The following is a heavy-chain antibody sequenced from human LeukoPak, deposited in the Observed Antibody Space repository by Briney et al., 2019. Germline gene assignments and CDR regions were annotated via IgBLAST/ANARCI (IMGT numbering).Heavy chain of an antibody. CDR3: AKSDGSGSYFDY. V-gene: IGHV4-59*03. CDR2: VYHTGNT. J-gene: IGHJ4*02. Sequence: SETLSLTCTVSGGSIRNYYWSWIRQPPGKGLEWIGYVYHTGNTKYNPSLERRATISIDTSKNQFSLKLSSVTAADSAVYYCAKSDGSGSYFDYWGQGTLVTVS. CDR1: GGSIRNYY. D-gene: IGHD3-10*01.